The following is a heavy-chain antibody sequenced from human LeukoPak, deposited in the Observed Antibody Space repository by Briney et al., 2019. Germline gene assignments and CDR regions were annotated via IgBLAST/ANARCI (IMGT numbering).Heavy chain of an antibody. CDR1: GGTFSSYA. J-gene: IGHJ4*02. V-gene: IGHV1-69*05. CDR3: ARARKRYSSSWYFDY. Sequence: SVKASCKASGGTFSSYAISWVRQAPGRGLEWMGRIIPIFGTANYAQKFQGRVTITTDESTSTAYMELSSLRSEDTAVYYCARARKRYSSSWYFDYWGQGTLVTVSS. CDR2: IIPIFGTA. D-gene: IGHD6-13*01.